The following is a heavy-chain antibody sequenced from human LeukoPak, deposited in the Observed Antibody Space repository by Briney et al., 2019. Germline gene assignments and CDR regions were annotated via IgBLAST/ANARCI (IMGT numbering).Heavy chain of an antibody. Sequence: GASVKVSCKASGYIFTSYYMHWVRQAPGQGLEWMGWINPNSGGTNYAQKFQGRVTMTRDTSISTAYMELSRLRSDDTAVYYCAREASEVTFYFDYWGQGTLVTVSS. CDR2: INPNSGGT. CDR3: AREASEVTFYFDY. D-gene: IGHD4-11*01. CDR1: GYIFTSYY. J-gene: IGHJ4*02. V-gene: IGHV1-2*02.